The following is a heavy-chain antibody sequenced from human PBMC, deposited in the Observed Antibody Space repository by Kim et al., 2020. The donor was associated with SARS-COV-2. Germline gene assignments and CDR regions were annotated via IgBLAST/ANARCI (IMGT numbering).Heavy chain of an antibody. CDR3: ARVHYYDSSLLDY. V-gene: IGHV4-59*01. Sequence: YNPALKSRVTLSVDTSKTQFSLKLSSVTAADTAVYYCARVHYYDSSLLDYWGQGTLVTVSS. J-gene: IGHJ4*02. D-gene: IGHD3-22*01.